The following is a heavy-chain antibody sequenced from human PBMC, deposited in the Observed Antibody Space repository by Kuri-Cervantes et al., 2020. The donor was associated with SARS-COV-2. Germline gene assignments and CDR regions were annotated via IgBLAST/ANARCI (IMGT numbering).Heavy chain of an antibody. Sequence: GESLKISCAASGFTFSSYAMHRVRQAPGKGLEWVAVISYGGSNKYYADYVKGRFTISRDNSKNTLYLQMNSLRAEETAVYYCARVDTYSSSWFRFLGRGMDVWGQGATVTVSS. V-gene: IGHV3-30-3*01. D-gene: IGHD6-13*01. CDR1: GFTFSSYA. CDR3: ARVDTYSSSWFRFLGRGMDV. J-gene: IGHJ6*02. CDR2: ISYGGSNK.